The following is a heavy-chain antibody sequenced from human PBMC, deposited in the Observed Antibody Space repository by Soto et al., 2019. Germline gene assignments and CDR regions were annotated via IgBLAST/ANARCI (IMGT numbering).Heavy chain of an antibody. J-gene: IGHJ5*02. Sequence: VGSLRLSCAASGCTFSSYGMHWVRQSPGKGLEWVTVISYDGSNKYYADSVKGRFTISRDNSKNTLYLQMNSLRAEDTAVYYCAKAIAAADPWGQGILVTVSS. CDR1: GCTFSSYG. CDR3: AKAIAAADP. CDR2: ISYDGSNK. D-gene: IGHD6-13*01. V-gene: IGHV3-30*18.